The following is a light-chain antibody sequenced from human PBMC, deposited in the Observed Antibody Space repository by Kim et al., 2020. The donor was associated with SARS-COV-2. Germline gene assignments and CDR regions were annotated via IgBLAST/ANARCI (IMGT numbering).Light chain of an antibody. J-gene: IGLJ2*01. CDR2: EVS. CDR3: CSYAGSSTSVV. V-gene: IGLV2-23*02. Sequence: ITISCTGPSSDVGSYNLVSWYQQHPGKAPKLMIYEVSKRPSGVSNRFSGSKSGNTASLTISGLQAEDEADYYCCSYAGSSTSVVFGGGTQLTVL. CDR1: SSDVGSYNL.